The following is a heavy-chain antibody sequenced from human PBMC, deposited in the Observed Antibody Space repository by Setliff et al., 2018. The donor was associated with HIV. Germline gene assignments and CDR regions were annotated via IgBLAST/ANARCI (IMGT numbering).Heavy chain of an antibody. D-gene: IGHD2-21*01. J-gene: IGHJ4*02. CDR3: ARDRLGHIDRPYFDY. Sequence: SVKVSCKVSGGTFTRNCISWVRQAPGQGLEWMGGIVPVLGITNYSLKFQGRVTITTDESTTTAYMDLSSLRSEDTAVYYCARDRLGHIDRPYFDYWGQGTLVTVSS. V-gene: IGHV1-69*10. CDR1: GGTFTRNC. CDR2: IVPVLGIT.